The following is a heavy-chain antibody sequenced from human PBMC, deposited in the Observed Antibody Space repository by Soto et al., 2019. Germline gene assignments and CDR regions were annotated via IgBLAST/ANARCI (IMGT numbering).Heavy chain of an antibody. V-gene: IGHV3-21*01. CDR2: ITSNSIYK. J-gene: IGHJ6*02. CDR3: ARDLSGGNYYYHGLDV. D-gene: IGHD1-26*01. CDR1: GFTFSDYD. Sequence: EVHLVESGGGLVKPGGSLRLSCAASGFTFSDYDMTWVRQAPGKGLEWVSSITSNSIYKYSADSLKGRFTISRDNAKNTLFLQINSLRAEDTAVYYCARDLSGGNYYYHGLDVWGQGTTVTVSS.